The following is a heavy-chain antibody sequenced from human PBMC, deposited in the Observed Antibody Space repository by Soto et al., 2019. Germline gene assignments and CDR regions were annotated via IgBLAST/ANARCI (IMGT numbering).Heavy chain of an antibody. CDR3: ARPFGEGGYYGMDV. D-gene: IGHD3-10*01. V-gene: IGHV1-69*13. CDR1: GGTFSSYA. CDR2: IIPIFGTA. Sequence: GASVKVSCKASGGTFSSYAISWVRQAPGQGLEWMGGIIPIFGTANYAQKFQGRVTITADESTSTAYMELSSLRSEDTAVYYCARPFGEGGYYGMDVWGQGTTVTLSS. J-gene: IGHJ6*02.